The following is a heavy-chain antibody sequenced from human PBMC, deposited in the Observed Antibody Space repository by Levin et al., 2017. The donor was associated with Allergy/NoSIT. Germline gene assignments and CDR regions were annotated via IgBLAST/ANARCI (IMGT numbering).Heavy chain of an antibody. D-gene: IGHD1-1*01. CDR2: IYYSGST. V-gene: IGHV4-59*01. CDR3: ARDAYDWFDY. CDR1: GGSISSYY. Sequence: PSETLSLTCTVSGGSISSYYWSWIRQPPGKGLEWIGYIYYSGSTNYNPSLKSRVTISVDTSKNQFSLKLSSVTAADTAVYYCARDAYDWFDYWGQGTLVTVSS. J-gene: IGHJ4*02.